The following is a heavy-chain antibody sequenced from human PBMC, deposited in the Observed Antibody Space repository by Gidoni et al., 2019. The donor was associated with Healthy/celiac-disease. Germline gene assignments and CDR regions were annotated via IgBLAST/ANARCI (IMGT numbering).Heavy chain of an antibody. J-gene: IGHJ6*02. CDR3: ARVLSIFGVVTNYGMDV. D-gene: IGHD3-3*02. CDR2: IYYSGST. V-gene: IGHV4-59*01. Sequence: QVQLQESGPGLVKPSETLSLTCTVSGGSISRYYWSWIRQPPGKGLEWIGYIYYSGSTNYNPSLKSRVTISVDTSKNQFSLKLSSVTAADTAVYYCARVLSIFGVVTNYGMDVWGQGTTVTVSS. CDR1: GGSISRYY.